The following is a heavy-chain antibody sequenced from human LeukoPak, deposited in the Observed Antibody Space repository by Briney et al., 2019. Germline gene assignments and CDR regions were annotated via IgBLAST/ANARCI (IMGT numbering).Heavy chain of an antibody. J-gene: IGHJ5*02. CDR1: GFTFSSYG. CDR3: AKPLPTGTAFGNWFDP. Sequence: PGRSLXLSCAASGFTFSSYGMHWVRQAPGKGLEWVAVISYVGSNKYYADSVKGRFTISRDNSKNTLYLQMNSLRAEDTAVYYCAKPLPTGTAFGNWFDPWGQGTLVTVSS. V-gene: IGHV3-30*18. D-gene: IGHD1-1*01. CDR2: ISYVGSNK.